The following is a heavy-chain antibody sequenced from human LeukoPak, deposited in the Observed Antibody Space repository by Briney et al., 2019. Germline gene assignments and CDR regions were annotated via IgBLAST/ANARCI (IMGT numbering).Heavy chain of an antibody. CDR1: GYTFTDYY. D-gene: IGHD2-15*01. J-gene: IGHJ6*02. CDR3: ARLKTQVFLDYSNYGMDV. Sequence: ASVKVSCKASGYTFTDYYMHWVRQAPGQGLEWMGRINPNTGGTHYAQRFQGRVTMTRDTSISTAYMELSRLRSDDTAVYFCARLKTQVFLDYSNYGMDVWGQGTTVTVSS. CDR2: INPNTGGT. V-gene: IGHV1-2*02.